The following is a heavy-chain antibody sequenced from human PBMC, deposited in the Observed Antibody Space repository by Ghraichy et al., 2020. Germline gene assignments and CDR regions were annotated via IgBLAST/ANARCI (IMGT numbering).Heavy chain of an antibody. CDR3: ATDRDYGMDV. CDR2: INRDGSDT. V-gene: IGHV3-74*01. CDR1: GFTFRKSW. J-gene: IGHJ6*02. Sequence: LSLTCAASGFTFRKSWMHWVRQTPGKGLVWVSQINRDGSDTSHADSVKGRFTISRDNAKNTLYLQMNSLRAEDTAVYYCATDRDYGMDVWGQGTTVTVSS.